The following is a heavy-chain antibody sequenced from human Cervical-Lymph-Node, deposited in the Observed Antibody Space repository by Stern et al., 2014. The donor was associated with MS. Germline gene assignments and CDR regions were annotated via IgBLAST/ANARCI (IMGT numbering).Heavy chain of an antibody. CDR2: ISRSSSYI. D-gene: IGHD2-8*01. V-gene: IGHV3-21*01. CDR1: GFTFSSYS. J-gene: IGHJ4*02. CDR3: ARENMVPYFDY. Sequence: QLVESGGGLVKPGGSLRLSCAASGFTFSSYSMNWVRQAPGKGLEWVSSISRSSSYIYYADSVKGRFTISRDNAKNSLYLQMNSLRAEYTAVYYCARENMVPYFDYWGQGTLVTVSS.